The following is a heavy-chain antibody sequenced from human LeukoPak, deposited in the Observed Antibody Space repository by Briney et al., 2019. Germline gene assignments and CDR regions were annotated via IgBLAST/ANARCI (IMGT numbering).Heavy chain of an antibody. D-gene: IGHD5-24*01. V-gene: IGHV4-4*02. CDR2: THRSGDT. CDR1: GFTVSSNY. CDR3: ATRDQSRTYMAPPDY. J-gene: IGHJ4*02. Sequence: PGGSLRLSCAASGFTVSSNYTSWVRQPPGKGLEWIGETHRSGDTKYNPSLRGRATISMDNSKNHLSLNLFSVTAADTAMYYCATRDQSRTYMAPPDYWGQGTLVTVSS.